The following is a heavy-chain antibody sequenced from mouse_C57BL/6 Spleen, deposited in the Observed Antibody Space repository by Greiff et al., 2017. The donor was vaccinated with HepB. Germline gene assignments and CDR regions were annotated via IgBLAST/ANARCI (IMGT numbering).Heavy chain of an antibody. CDR3: ARGYYYGNFDY. CDR2: ISSGSSTI. V-gene: IGHV5-17*01. Sequence: DVKLVESGGGLVKPGGSLKLSCAASGFTFSDYGMHWVRQAPEKGLEWVAYISSGSSTIYYADTVKGRFTISRDNAKNTLFLQMTSLRSEDTAMYYCARGYYYGNFDYWGQGTTLTVSS. D-gene: IGHD1-1*01. J-gene: IGHJ2*01. CDR1: GFTFSDYG.